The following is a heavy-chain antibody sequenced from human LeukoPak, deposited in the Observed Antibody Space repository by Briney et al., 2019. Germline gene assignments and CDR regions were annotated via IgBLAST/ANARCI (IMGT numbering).Heavy chain of an antibody. CDR3: TRGSSGFSYYSAMDV. V-gene: IGHV3-21*01. D-gene: IGHD3-10*01. Sequence: GGSLRLSCAASGFTFSSYSMNWVRQAPGKGLEWVSSISSSSSYIYYADSVKGRFTISRDNAKNSLYLQMNSLRGDDTAVYYCTRGSSGFSYYSAMDVWGQGTTVTVSS. CDR1: GFTFSSYS. CDR2: ISSSSSYI. J-gene: IGHJ6*02.